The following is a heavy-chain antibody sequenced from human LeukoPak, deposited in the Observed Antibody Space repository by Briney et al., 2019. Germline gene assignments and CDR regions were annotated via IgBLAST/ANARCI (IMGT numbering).Heavy chain of an antibody. CDR1: GFTFSSYS. Sequence: PGGSLRLSCAASGFTFSSYSMNWVRQAPGKGLEWVSSISSSSSYIYYADSVKGRFTISRGNAKNSLYLQMNSLRAEDTAVYYCARDLPLPQTCGGDCYLFGTHYGMDVWGQGTTVTVSS. D-gene: IGHD2-21*02. V-gene: IGHV3-21*01. J-gene: IGHJ6*02. CDR2: ISSSSSYI. CDR3: ARDLPLPQTCGGDCYLFGTHYGMDV.